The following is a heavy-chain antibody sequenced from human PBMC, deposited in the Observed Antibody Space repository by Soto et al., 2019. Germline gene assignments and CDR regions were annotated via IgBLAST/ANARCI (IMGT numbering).Heavy chain of an antibody. V-gene: IGHV4-59*08. CDR2: IYYSGST. CDR1: GGSFSGYY. D-gene: IGHD4-4*01. J-gene: IGHJ5*02. Sequence: SETLSLTCAVYGGSFSGYYWTWIRQPPGTGLEGIGYIYYSGSTNYNPSLKSRVTISVDTSKNQFSLKLSSVTAADTAVYYCASLKLRYSTFAPSGQRTLVTVSS. CDR3: ASLKLRYSTFAP.